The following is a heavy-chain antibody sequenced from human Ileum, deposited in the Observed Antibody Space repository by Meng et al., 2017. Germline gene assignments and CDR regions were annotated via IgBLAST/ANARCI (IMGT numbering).Heavy chain of an antibody. CDR1: GYTFTRYS. Sequence: QVQLVQSGAEGKKPGASVKVACKAAGYTFTRYSIHWVRQAPGQRLEWMGWINGGNGDRMYSQNFQGRVTFTRDISASIAYLELSSLRSEDTAVYYCARATSSLYGMDVWGQGTMVTVSS. CDR3: ARATSSLYGMDV. CDR2: INGGNGDR. V-gene: IGHV1-3*01. D-gene: IGHD1-26*01. J-gene: IGHJ6*02.